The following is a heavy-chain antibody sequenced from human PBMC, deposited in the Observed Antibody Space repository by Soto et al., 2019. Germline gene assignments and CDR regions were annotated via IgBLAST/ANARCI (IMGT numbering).Heavy chain of an antibody. CDR1: GLTFASSA. D-gene: IGHD3-22*01. Sequence: QMQLVQSGPEVKKPGSSVKVSCKASGLTFASSAMQWVRQARGQRLEWIGWIVVGSGNTNYAQKFQERVTITRDMSTSTAYMELSSLRSEDTAVYYCAADRPYDSSGYDFDYWGQGTLVTVSS. CDR3: AADRPYDSSGYDFDY. V-gene: IGHV1-58*02. J-gene: IGHJ4*02. CDR2: IVVGSGNT.